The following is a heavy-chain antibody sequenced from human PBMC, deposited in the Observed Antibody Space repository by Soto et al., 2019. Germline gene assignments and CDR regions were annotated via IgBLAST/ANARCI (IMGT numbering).Heavy chain of an antibody. D-gene: IGHD2-15*01. V-gene: IGHV1-69*01. CDR1: GGTFSSYA. J-gene: IGHJ4*02. CDR2: IIPIFGTA. Sequence: QVQLVQSGAEVKKPGSSVKVSCKASGGTFSSYAISWVRQAPGQGLEWMGGIIPIFGTANYAQKFQGRVTITADESTSTAYMELSSLRSEDTAVYYCARDRYCSGGSCYSDHFDYWGQGTLVTVSS. CDR3: ARDRYCSGGSCYSDHFDY.